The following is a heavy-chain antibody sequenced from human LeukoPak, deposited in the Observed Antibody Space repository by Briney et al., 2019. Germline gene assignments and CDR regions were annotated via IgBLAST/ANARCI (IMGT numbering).Heavy chain of an antibody. D-gene: IGHD3-3*01. Sequence: GGSLLLSCAASGFTVSSNYMSWVRPAPGKGLEWVSVIYSGGSTYYADSVKGRFTISRDNSKNTLYLQMNSLRAEDTAVYYCARVGTYYDFWSGHRLMDVWDKGTTVTVSS. CDR3: ARVGTYYDFWSGHRLMDV. J-gene: IGHJ6*03. V-gene: IGHV3-53*01. CDR1: GFTVSSNY. CDR2: IYSGGST.